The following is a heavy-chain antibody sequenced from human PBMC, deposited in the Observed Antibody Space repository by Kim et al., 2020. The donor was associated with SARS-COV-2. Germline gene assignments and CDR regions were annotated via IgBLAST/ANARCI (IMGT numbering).Heavy chain of an antibody. D-gene: IGHD5-12*01. J-gene: IGHJ4*02. V-gene: IGHV4-4*07. Sequence: STNYNPTPNRRVTMSVDTSKNQFSPRLWSVTAADTAVYYCAKVGFFSLDYWGQGTLVTVSS. CDR2: ST. CDR3: AKVGFFSLDY.